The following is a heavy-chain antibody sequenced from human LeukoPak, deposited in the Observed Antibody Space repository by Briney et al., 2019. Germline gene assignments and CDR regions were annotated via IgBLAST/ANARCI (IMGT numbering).Heavy chain of an antibody. D-gene: IGHD3-9*01. CDR2: IYHSGST. CDR3: AMLHDWAESDAFDI. V-gene: IGHV4-61*01. J-gene: IGHJ3*02. CDR1: GGSVSSGSYY. Sequence: SETLSLTCTVSGGSVSSGSYYWSWIRQPPGKGLEWIGYIYHSGSTYYNPSLKSRVTVSVDTSKNQFSLRLTSVTAADTAVYYCAMLHDWAESDAFDIWGQGTMVTVSS.